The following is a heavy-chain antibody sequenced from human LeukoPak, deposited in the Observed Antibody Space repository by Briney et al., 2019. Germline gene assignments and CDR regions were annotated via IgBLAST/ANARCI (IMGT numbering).Heavy chain of an antibody. Sequence: GGSLRLSCAASGFTFSSYGMHWVRQAPGKGLEWVAVIWYDGSNKYYADSVKGRFTISRDNSKNTLYLQMNSLRAEDTAVYYCAKDGQWLVYDDWGQGTLVTVSS. CDR3: AKDGQWLVYDD. D-gene: IGHD6-19*01. V-gene: IGHV3-33*06. J-gene: IGHJ4*02. CDR2: IWYDGSNK. CDR1: GFTFSSYG.